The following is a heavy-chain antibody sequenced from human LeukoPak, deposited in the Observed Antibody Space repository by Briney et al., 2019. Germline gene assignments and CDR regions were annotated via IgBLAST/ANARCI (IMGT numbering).Heavy chain of an antibody. CDR3: ASLMVVAGRPYLDS. J-gene: IGHJ4*02. CDR2: VYYTGDT. Sequence: SETLSLTCTVSGGSISSDSYYWGWIRQPPGKGLEWIGSVYYTGDTYYNPSLKGRVTISVDTSRNQFSLRLTSMTAAYSSVYYCASLMVVAGRPYLDSWGQGSLVTVSS. CDR1: GGSISSDSYY. D-gene: IGHD6-19*01. V-gene: IGHV4-39*01.